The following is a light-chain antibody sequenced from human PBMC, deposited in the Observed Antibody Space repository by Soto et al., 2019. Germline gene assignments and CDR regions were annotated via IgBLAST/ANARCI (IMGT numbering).Light chain of an antibody. V-gene: IGKV1-39*01. CDR1: QSISAF. Sequence: DIQMTQSPSSLSASVGDRVTITCRASQSISAFLNWYQQKPGKAPKFLIHAASTLQRGVPSRFRGSGSGTEFTLTISSLQPEDFATYYCQQSHSLPYTFGQGTKLEIK. CDR2: AAS. J-gene: IGKJ2*01. CDR3: QQSHSLPYT.